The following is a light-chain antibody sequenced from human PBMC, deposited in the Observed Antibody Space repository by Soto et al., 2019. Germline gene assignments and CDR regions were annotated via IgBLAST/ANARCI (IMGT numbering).Light chain of an antibody. CDR1: QSVLNTSKNKNY. J-gene: IGKJ5*01. Sequence: DVVMTESPDSLAVSLGERATINCKSSQSVLNTSKNKNYLAWYQQKPGQPPRLLIYWASTRESGVPDRFSGSGSGTDFTLTISSLQAEDVAVYYCQQYYSSITFGQGTRLEIK. CDR3: QQYYSSIT. CDR2: WAS. V-gene: IGKV4-1*01.